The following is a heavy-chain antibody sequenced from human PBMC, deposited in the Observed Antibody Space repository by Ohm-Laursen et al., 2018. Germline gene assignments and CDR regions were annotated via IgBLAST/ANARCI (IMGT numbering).Heavy chain of an antibody. Sequence: SLRLSCSASGFTFSDHYMEWVRQAPGKGLEWVGLIKRSSEGSTTHYAAPVKGRFAISRDDSENTLHLQIDSLKTEDTAIYYCTTHYKFWGQGTLVTVSA. V-gene: IGHV3-15*01. J-gene: IGHJ1*01. CDR2: IKRSSEGSTT. CDR1: GFTFSDHY. D-gene: IGHD4-11*01. CDR3: TTHYKF.